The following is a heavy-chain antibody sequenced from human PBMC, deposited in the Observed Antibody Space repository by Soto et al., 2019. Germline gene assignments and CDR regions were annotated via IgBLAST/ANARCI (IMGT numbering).Heavy chain of an antibody. CDR2: IYGGGTT. Sequence: EVQLVESGGGLIQPGGSLRLSCAASGFAVSSKYMTWVRQAPGKGLEWVSVIYGGGTTYYADSVKGRFTISRATSKNTLYLQMNSLRAAATAVYYCVQTTGWPGFAFWGQGTLVTVSS. CDR3: VQTTGWPGFAF. CDR1: GFAVSSKY. D-gene: IGHD6-19*01. V-gene: IGHV3-53*01. J-gene: IGHJ4*02.